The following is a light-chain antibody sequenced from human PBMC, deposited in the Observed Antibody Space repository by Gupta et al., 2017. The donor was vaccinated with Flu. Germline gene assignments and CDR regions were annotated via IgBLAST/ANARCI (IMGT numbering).Light chain of an antibody. CDR2: LGS. CDR3: RQSLQSPRT. Sequence: VTPGEPASISCRSSQSLLHSNGYSYLDWYLQKPGQSPQLLIYLGSNRASGVPDRFSGSGSGTDFTLKISRVEAEDVGVYYCRQSLQSPRTFGQGTKMEIK. CDR1: QSLLHSNGYSY. J-gene: IGKJ2*01. V-gene: IGKV2-28*01.